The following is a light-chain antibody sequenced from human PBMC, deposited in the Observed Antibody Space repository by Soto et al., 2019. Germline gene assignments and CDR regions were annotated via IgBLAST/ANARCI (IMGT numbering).Light chain of an antibody. V-gene: IGLV1-40*01. J-gene: IGLJ2*01. Sequence: QAVVTQPPSVSGAPGQRVTFSCTGTRSNIGAGYDIHWFQKLPGTAPKLLIYGNTNRPSGVPDRFSGSKSGTSASLAISGLQAEDEADYYCQSYDSSLSGVVFGGGTQLTVL. CDR2: GNT. CDR1: RSNIGAGYD. CDR3: QSYDSSLSGVV.